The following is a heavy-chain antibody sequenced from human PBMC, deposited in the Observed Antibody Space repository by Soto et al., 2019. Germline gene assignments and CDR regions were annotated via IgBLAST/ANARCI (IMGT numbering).Heavy chain of an antibody. J-gene: IGHJ4*02. V-gene: IGHV4-34*01. CDR1: GGSFSGYY. CDR3: ARGPVGNY. CDR2: INHSGST. Sequence: SETLSLTCAVYGGSFSGYYWSWIRQPPGKGLEWIGEINHSGSTNYNPSLKSRVTISVDTSKNQFSLKLSSVTAADTAVYYCARGPVGNYWGQGTLVTVSS. D-gene: IGHD2-15*01.